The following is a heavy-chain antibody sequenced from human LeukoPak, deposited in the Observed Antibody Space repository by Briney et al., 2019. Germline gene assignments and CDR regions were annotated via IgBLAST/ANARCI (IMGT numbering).Heavy chain of an antibody. D-gene: IGHD3-9*01. Sequence: GGSLRLSCAASGFTFSSYWMSWVRQAPGKGLEWVANIKQDGSEKYYVDSVKGRFTISRDNAKNSLYLQMNSLRAEDTAVYYCAREGILTGSPGGAHWGQGTLVTVSS. J-gene: IGHJ4*02. CDR1: GFTFSSYW. CDR2: IKQDGSEK. CDR3: AREGILTGSPGGAH. V-gene: IGHV3-7*01.